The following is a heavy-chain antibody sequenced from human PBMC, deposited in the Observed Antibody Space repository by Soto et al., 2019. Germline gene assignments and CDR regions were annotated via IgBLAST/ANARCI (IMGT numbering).Heavy chain of an antibody. CDR1: GFTFDDYG. CDR3: ARVVSLHCSSTSCYLAPSDY. Sequence: EVQLVESGGGVVRPGGSLRLSCAASGFTFDDYGMSWVRQAPGKGLEWVSGINWNGGSTVYADSVKGRFTISRDNAKNSLYLQMNSLRAEDTALYYCARVVSLHCSSTSCYLAPSDYWGQGTLVTVSS. V-gene: IGHV3-20*04. J-gene: IGHJ4*02. D-gene: IGHD2-2*01. CDR2: INWNGGST.